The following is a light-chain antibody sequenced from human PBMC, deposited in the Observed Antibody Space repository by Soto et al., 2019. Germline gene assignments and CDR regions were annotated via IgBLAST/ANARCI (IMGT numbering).Light chain of an antibody. Sequence: QASLPHPPSLYGWTVPTVTLSFPGNSSNIGAHYDVHWYQQLPGTAPKLLIYGNSNRPSGVPDGFSGSKSGTSASLAITGLQAEDEADYYCKYYDKSLSVYVPGNGTKV. CDR1: SSNIGAHYD. J-gene: IGLJ1*01. CDR2: GNS. CDR3: KYYDKSLSVYV. V-gene: IGLV1-40*01.